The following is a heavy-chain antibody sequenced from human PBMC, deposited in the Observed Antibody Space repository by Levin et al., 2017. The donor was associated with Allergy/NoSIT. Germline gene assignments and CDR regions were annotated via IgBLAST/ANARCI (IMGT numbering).Heavy chain of an antibody. Sequence: GGSLRLSCAASGFTFSSYEMNWVRQAPGKGLEWVSYISSSGSTIYYADSVKGRFTISRDNAKNSLYLQMNSLRAEDTAVYYCARDCSGGSCYHDAFDIWGQGTMVTVSS. CDR2: ISSSGSTI. V-gene: IGHV3-48*03. CDR1: GFTFSSYE. CDR3: ARDCSGGSCYHDAFDI. D-gene: IGHD2-15*01. J-gene: IGHJ3*02.